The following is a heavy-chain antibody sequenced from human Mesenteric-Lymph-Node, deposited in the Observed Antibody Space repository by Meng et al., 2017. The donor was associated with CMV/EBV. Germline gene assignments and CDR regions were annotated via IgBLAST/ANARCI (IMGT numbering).Heavy chain of an antibody. V-gene: IGHV3-30*02. CDR1: GFTFSHHT. CDR2: IRFDGNSK. J-gene: IGHJ4*02. D-gene: IGHD3-16*01. CDR3: AKDSYSFSARGRSDFDY. Sequence: GESLKISCTASGFTFSHHTIHWVRQAPGKGLEWLAFIRFDGNSKYYAESVKGRFTISRDNSKNTLYLQMNSLGAEDTAVYYCAKDSYSFSARGRSDFDYWGQGTLVTVSS.